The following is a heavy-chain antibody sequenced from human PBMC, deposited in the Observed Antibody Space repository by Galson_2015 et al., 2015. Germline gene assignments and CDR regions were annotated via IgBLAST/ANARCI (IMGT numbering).Heavy chain of an antibody. Sequence: SYAISWVRQAPGQGLEWMGGVIPIFGTANYAQKFQGRVTITADESTSTAYMELSSLRSEDTAVYYCARDRIAAAGTSLSSYYMDVWGKGTTVTVSS. CDR3: ARDRIAAAGTSLSSYYMDV. D-gene: IGHD6-13*01. CDR2: VIPIFGTA. V-gene: IGHV1-69*01. CDR1: SYA. J-gene: IGHJ6*03.